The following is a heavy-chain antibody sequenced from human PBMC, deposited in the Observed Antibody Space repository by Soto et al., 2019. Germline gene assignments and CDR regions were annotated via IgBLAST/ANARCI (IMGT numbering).Heavy chain of an antibody. Sequence: SETLSLTCTVSGGSISSSSYYWGWIRQPPGKGLEWIGSIYYSGSTYYNPSLKSRVTISVDTSKNQFSLKLSSVTAADTAVYYCARQIRVLWFGELFYWFDPWGQVTLVTVS. CDR1: GGSISSSSYY. CDR2: IYYSGST. D-gene: IGHD3-10*01. V-gene: IGHV4-39*01. CDR3: ARQIRVLWFGELFYWFDP. J-gene: IGHJ5*02.